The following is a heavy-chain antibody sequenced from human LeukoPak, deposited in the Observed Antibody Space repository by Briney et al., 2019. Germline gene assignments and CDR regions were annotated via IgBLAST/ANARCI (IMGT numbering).Heavy chain of an antibody. Sequence: PGGSLRLSCAASGFTFSGYAMSWVRQAPGKGLEWVSAISGSGGSTYYADSVKGRFTISRDNAKNSLYLQMNSQRAEDTAVYYCARNGGDHGVYYYGMDVWGQGTTVTVSS. CDR2: ISGSGGST. J-gene: IGHJ6*02. V-gene: IGHV3-23*01. D-gene: IGHD2-21*02. CDR1: GFTFSGYA. CDR3: ARNGGDHGVYYYGMDV.